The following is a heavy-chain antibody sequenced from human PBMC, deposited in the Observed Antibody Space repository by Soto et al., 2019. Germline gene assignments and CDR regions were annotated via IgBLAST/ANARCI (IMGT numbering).Heavy chain of an antibody. D-gene: IGHD2-15*01. J-gene: IGHJ5*02. CDR1: GGSISSYY. CDR3: ARVYCSGGSCYGPRVLYNWFDP. V-gene: IGHV4-59*01. CDR2: IYYSGST. Sequence: TSETLSLTCTVSGGSISSYYWSWIRQPPGKGLEWIGYIYYSGSTNYNPSLKSRVTISVDTSKNQFSLKLSSVTAADTAVYYCARVYCSGGSCYGPRVLYNWFDPWGQGTLVTVSS.